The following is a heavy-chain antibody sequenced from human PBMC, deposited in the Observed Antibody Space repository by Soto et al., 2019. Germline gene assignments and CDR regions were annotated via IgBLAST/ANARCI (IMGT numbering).Heavy chain of an antibody. V-gene: IGHV3-30-3*01. CDR2: ISYDGSNK. CDR1: GFTFSSYA. J-gene: IGHJ4*02. Sequence: VQLVESGGGVVQPGRSLRLSCAASGFTFSSYAMHWVRQAPGKGLEWVAVISYDGSNKYYADSVKGRFTISRDNSKNTLYLQMNSLRAEDTAVYYCARAPLEYYYDSSGYFDWGQGTLVTVSS. CDR3: ARAPLEYYYDSSGYFD. D-gene: IGHD3-22*01.